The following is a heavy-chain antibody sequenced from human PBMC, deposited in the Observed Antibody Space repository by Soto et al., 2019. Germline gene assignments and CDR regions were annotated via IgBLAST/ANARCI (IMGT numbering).Heavy chain of an antibody. CDR3: ARALVYCSGGSCYKDY. Sequence: ASVKVSCKASGYTFTSYGISWVRQAPGQGLEWMGWISAYNGNTNYAQKLQGRVTMTTDTSTSTAYMELSSLRSEDTAVYYCARALVYCSGGSCYKDYWGQGTLVTVSS. V-gene: IGHV1-18*01. CDR2: ISAYNGNT. J-gene: IGHJ4*02. CDR1: GYTFTSYG. D-gene: IGHD2-15*01.